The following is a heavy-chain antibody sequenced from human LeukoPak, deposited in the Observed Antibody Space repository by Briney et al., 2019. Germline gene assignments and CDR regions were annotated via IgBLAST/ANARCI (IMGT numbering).Heavy chain of an antibody. J-gene: IGHJ4*02. D-gene: IGHD5-24*01. CDR1: GFTFSSYG. CDR3: AREDGYNYPKPFDY. CDR2: IWYDGSTK. Sequence: GGSLRLSCAASGFTFSSYGMHWVRQAPGKGLEWVAIIWYDGSTKYYADSVKGRFTISRDNSKNTLYLQMNSLRAEDTAVYYCAREDGYNYPKPFDYWGQGTLVTVSS. V-gene: IGHV3-33*08.